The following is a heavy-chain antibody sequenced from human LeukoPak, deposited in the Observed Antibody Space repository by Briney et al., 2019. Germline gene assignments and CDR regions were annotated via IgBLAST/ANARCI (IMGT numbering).Heavy chain of an antibody. CDR3: ARSITMIVPPDAFDI. CDR2: ISSSSSYI. CDR1: GFTFSSYS. Sequence: KSGGSLRLSCAASGFTFSSYSMNWVRQAPGKGLEWVSSISSSSSYIYYADSVKGRFTISRDNAKNSLYLQMNSLRAEDTAVYYCARSITMIVPPDAFDIWGQGTMVTVSS. D-gene: IGHD3-22*01. J-gene: IGHJ3*02. V-gene: IGHV3-21*01.